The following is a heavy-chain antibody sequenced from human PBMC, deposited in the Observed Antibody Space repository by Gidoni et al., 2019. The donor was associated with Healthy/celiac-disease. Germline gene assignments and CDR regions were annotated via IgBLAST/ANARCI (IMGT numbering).Heavy chain of an antibody. CDR1: GFTFMSYG. Sequence: QVQLVESGGGVVQPGRSLRLSCAASGFTFMSYGMHWVSQAPGKGLEWVAVISYDGSNKYYADSVKGRFTISRDNSKNTLYLQMNSLRAEDTAVYYCAREDYGDYVSWFDPWGQGTLVTVSS. CDR2: ISYDGSNK. J-gene: IGHJ5*02. V-gene: IGHV3-30*03. CDR3: AREDYGDYVSWFDP. D-gene: IGHD4-17*01.